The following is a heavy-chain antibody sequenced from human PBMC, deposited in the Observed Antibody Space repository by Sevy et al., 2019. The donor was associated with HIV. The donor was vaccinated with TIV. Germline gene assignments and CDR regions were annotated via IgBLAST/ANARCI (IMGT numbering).Heavy chain of an antibody. CDR2: ISRSGSTI. CDR1: GFTFSDYY. CDR3: AGENTMIEEPGWFDP. J-gene: IGHJ5*02. D-gene: IGHD3-22*01. V-gene: IGHV3-11*01. Sequence: GGSLRLSCAASGFTFSDYYMSWIRQAPGKGLEWVSYISRSGSTINYAASVKGRFTISRDNAKNSLYLQISSLRAEDSAVYYCAGENTMIEEPGWFDPWGQGTLVTVSS.